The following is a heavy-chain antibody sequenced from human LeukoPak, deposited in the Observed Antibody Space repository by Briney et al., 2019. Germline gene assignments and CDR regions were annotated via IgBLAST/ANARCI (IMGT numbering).Heavy chain of an antibody. D-gene: IGHD2-2*01. CDR3: TTDSCSSTSCPIDY. CDR1: GFTFSNAW. V-gene: IGHV3-15*01. J-gene: IGHJ4*02. Sequence: PGGSLRLSCAASGFTFSNAWMSWVRQAPGKGREWVGRIKSKTDGGTTDYAAPVKGRFTTSRDDSKNTLYLQMNSLKTENTAVYYCTTDSCSSTSCPIDYWGQGTLVTVSS. CDR2: IKSKTDGGTT.